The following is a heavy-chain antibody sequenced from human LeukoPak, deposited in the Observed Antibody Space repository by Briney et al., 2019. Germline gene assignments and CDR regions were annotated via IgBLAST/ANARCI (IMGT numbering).Heavy chain of an antibody. CDR1: GGIFSSYA. Sequence: GASVKVSCKASGGIFSSYAISGVRQAPGQGLEWMGRIIPILGIANYAQKIQGRVTITADKSTSTAYMDLSSLRSEDTAVYYCARDLPPYYFDYWGQGTLVTVSS. CDR2: IIPILGIA. V-gene: IGHV1-69*04. CDR3: ARDLPPYYFDY. J-gene: IGHJ4*02.